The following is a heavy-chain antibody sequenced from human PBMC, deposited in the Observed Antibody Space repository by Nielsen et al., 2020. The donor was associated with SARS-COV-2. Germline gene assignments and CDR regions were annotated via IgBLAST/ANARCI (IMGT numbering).Heavy chain of an antibody. CDR1: GFSFSIHA. CDR2: INSRGDKR. Sequence: GESLKISRSASGFSFSIHAMHWVRQAPGKGLEFVSVINSRGDKRYYADSVEDRFTISRDNSKNTLYLEMSRLRPEDTAVYYCVNCRTSWLDDDLDDIWGQGTMVTVSA. D-gene: IGHD6-13*01. V-gene: IGHV3-64D*08. CDR3: VNCRTSWLDDDLDDI. J-gene: IGHJ3*02.